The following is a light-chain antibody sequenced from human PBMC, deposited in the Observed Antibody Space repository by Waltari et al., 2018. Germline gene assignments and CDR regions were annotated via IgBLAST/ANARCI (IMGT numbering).Light chain of an antibody. CDR3: AVWDDSLNVV. CDR1: SSNIGRST. CDR2: TNN. J-gene: IGLJ2*01. Sequence: QSVVTQAPSASGTPGQRVTISCSGSSSNIGRSTVTCYQQRPGTAPKLDIYTNNQRPAGVPDRFSGSKSGTSASLAISGIQSEDEADYYCAVWDDSLNVVFGGGTKLTVL. V-gene: IGLV1-44*01.